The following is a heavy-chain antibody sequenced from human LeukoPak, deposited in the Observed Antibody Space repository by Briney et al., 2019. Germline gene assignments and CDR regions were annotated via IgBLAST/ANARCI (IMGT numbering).Heavy chain of an antibody. CDR3: ARSRTYDFWSGYPDRAFDI. Sequence: PSETLSLTCTVSGVSISSSSYSWAWLRQPPGKGLEWIGSIYYSGSTYYNPSLKSRVTISVDTPKNQFSLKLSSVTAADTAVYYCARSRTYDFWSGYPDRAFDIWGQGTMVTVSS. CDR1: GVSISSSSYS. J-gene: IGHJ3*02. V-gene: IGHV4-39*07. D-gene: IGHD3-3*01. CDR2: IYYSGST.